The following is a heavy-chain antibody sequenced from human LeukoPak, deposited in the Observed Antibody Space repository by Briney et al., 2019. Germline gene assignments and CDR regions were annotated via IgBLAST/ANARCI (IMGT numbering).Heavy chain of an antibody. CDR1: GFTFSSYA. CDR2: ISYDGSNK. D-gene: IGHD6-19*01. V-gene: IGHV3-30-3*01. J-gene: IGHJ4*02. Sequence: GGSLRLSCAASGFTFSSYAMHWVRQAPGKGLEWVAVISYDGSNKYYADSVKGRFTISRDNSKNTLYLQTNSLRAEDTAVYYCAREGSSGWLWGQGTLVTVSS. CDR3: AREGSSGWL.